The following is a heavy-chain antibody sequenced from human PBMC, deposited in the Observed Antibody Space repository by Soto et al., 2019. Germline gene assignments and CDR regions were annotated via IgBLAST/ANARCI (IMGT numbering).Heavy chain of an antibody. J-gene: IGHJ6*02. CDR3: AKGDSSSFYYGMDV. CDR2: ISWNSGSI. Sequence: EVQVLESGGGLMQPGGSLRLSCAASGFTFSNYAMSWVRQAPGKGLEWVSGISWNSGSIGYADSVKGRFTISRDNAKNSLYLQMNSLRAEDTALYYCAKGDSSSFYYGMDVWGQGTTVTVSS. D-gene: IGHD6-13*01. V-gene: IGHV3-9*01. CDR1: GFTFSNYA.